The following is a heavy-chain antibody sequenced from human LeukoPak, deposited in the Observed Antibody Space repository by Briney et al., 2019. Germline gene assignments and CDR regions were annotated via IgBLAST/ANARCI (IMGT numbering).Heavy chain of an antibody. J-gene: IGHJ4*02. CDR2: INPSGGST. V-gene: IGHV1-46*01. CDR3: AKALPFRSLGLLRPPYYFDY. D-gene: IGHD3-16*01. CDR1: GYTFTSYY. Sequence: ASVKVSCKASGYTFTSYYMHWVRQAPGQGLEWMGIINPSGGSTSYAQKFQGRVTMTRDTSTSTVYMELSSLRSEDTAVYYCAKALPFRSLGLLRPPYYFDYWGQGTLVTVSS.